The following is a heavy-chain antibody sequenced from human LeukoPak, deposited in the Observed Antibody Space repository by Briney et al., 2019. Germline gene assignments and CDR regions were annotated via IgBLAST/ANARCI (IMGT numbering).Heavy chain of an antibody. CDR1: GFTFRSYA. V-gene: IGHV3-23*01. Sequence: GGSLRLSCAASGFTFRSYAMSWVRQAPGKGLEWVSAISGSGGSTYYADSVKGRFTISRDNSKNTLYLQTNSLRAEDTAVYYCAKTPTIVAVVAGTPAYYFDYWGQGTLVTVSS. J-gene: IGHJ4*02. CDR3: AKTPTIVAVVAGTPAYYFDY. D-gene: IGHD2-15*01. CDR2: ISGSGGST.